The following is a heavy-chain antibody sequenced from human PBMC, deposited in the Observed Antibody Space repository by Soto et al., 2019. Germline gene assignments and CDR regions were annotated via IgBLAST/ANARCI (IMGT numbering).Heavy chain of an antibody. CDR1: GGSVTSHH. CDR3: ARDGMTTGDT. CDR2: VFSSVSA. D-gene: IGHD2-21*02. J-gene: IGHJ4*02. Sequence: SETLSLTCFVSGGSVTSHHWSWVRQPANKGLEWIGRVFSSVSATYNPSLKSRVSISMDTPENRISLKLDSVTAADAGVYFCARDGMTTGDTWGPGTLVTVSS. V-gene: IGHV4-4*07.